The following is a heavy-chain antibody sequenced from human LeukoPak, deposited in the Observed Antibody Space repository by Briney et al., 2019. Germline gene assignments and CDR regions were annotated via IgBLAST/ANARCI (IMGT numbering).Heavy chain of an antibody. D-gene: IGHD3-22*01. V-gene: IGHV5-10-1*01. CDR1: GYSLPSYW. CDR3: VRQPPGVYDTTQNWFDP. CDR2: IAPSDSYT. J-gene: IGHJ5*02. Sequence: GESLKISCKGSGYSLPSYWITWVRQVPGKGLEWMGRIAPSDSYTNYNPSFEGHVTMSVEKSITTVYLQWSSLKASDTAMYYCVRQPPGVYDTTQNWFDPWGQGTLVTVSS.